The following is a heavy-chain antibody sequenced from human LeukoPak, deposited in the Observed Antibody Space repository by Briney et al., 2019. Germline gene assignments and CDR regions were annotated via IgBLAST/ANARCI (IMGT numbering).Heavy chain of an antibody. D-gene: IGHD3-22*01. V-gene: IGHV3-23*01. CDR3: AKGRYYYDSSGYYPFDY. J-gene: IGHJ4*02. CDR1: GFTFSSYA. CDR2: ISGSGGST. Sequence: PGGSLRLSCAASGFTFSSYAMSWVRQAPGKGLEWVSAISGSGGSTYYADSVKGRLTISRDNSKNTLYLQMNSLRAEDTAVYYCAKGRYYYDSSGYYPFDYWGQGTLVTVSS.